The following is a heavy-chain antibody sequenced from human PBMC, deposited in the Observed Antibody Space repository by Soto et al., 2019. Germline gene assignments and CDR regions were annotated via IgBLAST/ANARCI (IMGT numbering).Heavy chain of an antibody. CDR3: ARTSTVTTHWFDP. J-gene: IGHJ5*02. CDR1: GGSFSGYY. V-gene: IGHV4-34*01. Sequence: PSETLSLTCAVYGGSFSGYYWSWIRQPPGKGLEWIGEINHSGSTNYNPSLKSRVTISVDTSKNQFSLKLSSVTAADTAVYYCARTSTVTTHWFDPWGQGTLVTVSS. D-gene: IGHD4-17*01. CDR2: INHSGST.